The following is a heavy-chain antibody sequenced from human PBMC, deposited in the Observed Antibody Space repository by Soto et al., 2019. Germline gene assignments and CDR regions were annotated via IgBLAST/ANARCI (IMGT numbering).Heavy chain of an antibody. CDR3: ASGGTGSHTSFDY. J-gene: IGHJ4*02. CDR2: IYYSGST. CDR1: GGSISSYY. V-gene: IGHV4-59*01. Sequence: SETLSLTCTVSGGSISSYYWSWIRQPPGKGLEWIGYIYYSGSTNYNPSLKSRVTISVDTSKNQFSLKLSSVTAADTAVYYCASGGTGSHTSFDYWGQGTLVTVSS. D-gene: IGHD1-26*01.